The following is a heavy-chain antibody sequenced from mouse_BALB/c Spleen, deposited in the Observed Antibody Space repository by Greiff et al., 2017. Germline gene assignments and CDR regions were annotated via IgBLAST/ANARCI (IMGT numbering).Heavy chain of an antibody. CDR3: DADYDGGVDY. CDR1: GFNINDYY. D-gene: IGHD2-4*01. Sequence: EVQLQQSGAELVRSGASVKLSCTASGFNINDYYMHWVKQRPEQGLEWIGWIDPENGDTEYAPKFQGKATMAADTSSNTAYLQLSRLTSEDTAVYYSDADYDGGVDYWGQGTSVTVSS. CDR2: IDPENGDT. V-gene: IGHV14-4*02. J-gene: IGHJ4*01.